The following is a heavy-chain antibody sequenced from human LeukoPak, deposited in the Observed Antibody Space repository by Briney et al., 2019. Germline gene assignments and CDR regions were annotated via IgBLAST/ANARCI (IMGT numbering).Heavy chain of an antibody. D-gene: IGHD4-17*01. CDR2: IYYTGST. J-gene: IGHJ4*02. CDR1: GGSISSSSYY. V-gene: IGHV4-39*07. Sequence: SETLSLTCTVSGGSISSSSYYWGWIRQPPGKGLEWIGSIYYTGSTNYNPSLKSRVTISVDTSKNQFSLKLSSVTAADTAVYYCARGGTSSSYGDYGIFDYWGQGTLVTVSS. CDR3: ARGGTSSSYGDYGIFDY.